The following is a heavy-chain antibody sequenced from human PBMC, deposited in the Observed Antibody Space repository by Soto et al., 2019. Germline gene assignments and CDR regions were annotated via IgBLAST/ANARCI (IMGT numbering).Heavy chain of an antibody. D-gene: IGHD5-12*01. Sequence: QITLKESGPTLVKPTQTLTLTCTFSGFSLSTRGLAVGWFRPPPGKALEWLALIYWDEDKWYSPSLKSRLTIVVDMSKNHVILTMTNMDPVDTATYYSAHRPGGYAYYFDYWCQGTLVSVSS. J-gene: IGHJ4*02. V-gene: IGHV2-5*02. CDR1: GFSLSTRGLA. CDR3: AHRPGGYAYYFDY. CDR2: IYWDEDK.